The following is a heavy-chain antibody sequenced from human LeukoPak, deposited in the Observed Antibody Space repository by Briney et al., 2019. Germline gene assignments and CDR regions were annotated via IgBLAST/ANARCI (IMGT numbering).Heavy chain of an antibody. J-gene: IGHJ4*02. Sequence: ASVKVSCKASGYTFTSHDIHWVRQATGQGFEWMGWLRPNRGNTGIAQKFQGRVTMTRNTSISTAYMELSSLRSEDTAVYYCARDLSIYYDSSGYDYWGQGTLVTVSS. CDR1: GYTFTSHD. CDR3: ARDLSIYYDSSGYDY. CDR2: LRPNRGNT. V-gene: IGHV1-8*01. D-gene: IGHD3-22*01.